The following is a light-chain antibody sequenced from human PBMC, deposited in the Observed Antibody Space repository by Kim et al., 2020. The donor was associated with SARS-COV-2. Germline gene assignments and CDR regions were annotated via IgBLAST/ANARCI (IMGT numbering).Light chain of an antibody. J-gene: IGLJ3*02. CDR3: QAWDSSTRV. CDR1: KLGDKH. CDR2: QDN. V-gene: IGLV3-1*01. Sequence: SYELTQPPSVSVSPGQTASITCSGDKLGDKHACWYQQKPGQSPVLVIYQDNKRPSGIPERFSGSNSGNTATLTISGTQAMDEADYYCQAWDSSTRVFGGG.